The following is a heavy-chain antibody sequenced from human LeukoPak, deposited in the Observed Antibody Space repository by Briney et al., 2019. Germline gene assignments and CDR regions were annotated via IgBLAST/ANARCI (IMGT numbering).Heavy chain of an antibody. CDR2: ISNSGDRI. CDR1: GFMSTLYS. V-gene: IGHV3-48*01. Sequence: HPGGSLRLSCTTSGFMSTLYSMSWVRQSPGKGLELISYISNSGDRIYYADSVKGRFTISRDNVKNSLYLQMNSLRAEDSAVYYCAKDSRYGYRWDFDYWGQGTLVTVSS. CDR3: AKDSRYGYRWDFDY. D-gene: IGHD5-18*01. J-gene: IGHJ4*02.